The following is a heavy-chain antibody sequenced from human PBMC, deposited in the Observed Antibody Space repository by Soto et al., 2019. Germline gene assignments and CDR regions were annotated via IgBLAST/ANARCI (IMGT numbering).Heavy chain of an antibody. CDR2: IRNRPNSYTT. J-gene: IGHJ4*02. D-gene: IGHD3-10*02. Sequence: EVQLVESGGGLVQPGGSLRLSCAASGFTFSDHYMDWVRQAPGKGLEWVGRIRNRPNSYTTQYAASVKGRFAVLRDDSENLLYLPINDLKTEDTAVYYCVRDTGLVFDIDYWGQGAQFTVSS. V-gene: IGHV3-72*01. CDR3: VRDTGLVFDIDY. CDR1: GFTFSDHY.